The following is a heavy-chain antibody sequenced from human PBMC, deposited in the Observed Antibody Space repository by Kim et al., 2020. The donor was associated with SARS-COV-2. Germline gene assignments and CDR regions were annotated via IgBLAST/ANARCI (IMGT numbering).Heavy chain of an antibody. CDR3: TGHPPWSADKGGLDP. J-gene: IGHJ5*02. V-gene: IGHV4-39*01. Sequence: SETLSLTCTVSGGSISSSSYFWAWNRQPPGKGLEWLGSFFYSGSTYYNPSLKSRVSMSADTTKNHFPLTLSSVTAADTAVYYSTGHPPWSADKGGLDPWG. CDR1: GGSISSSSYF. CDR2: FFYSGST.